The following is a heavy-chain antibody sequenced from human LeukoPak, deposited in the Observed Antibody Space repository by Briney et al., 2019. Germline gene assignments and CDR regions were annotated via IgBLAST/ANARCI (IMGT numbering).Heavy chain of an antibody. CDR1: GFTFTSSS. CDR3: ARLNDWRFDY. Sequence: SGGSLRLSCAASGFTFTSSSMNWVRQAPGKGLEWVANIKEDGSEKYYVDSVKGRLTISRDNAKNSLYLQMNSLRAEDTAVYYCARLNDWRFDYWGQGTLVTVSS. V-gene: IGHV3-7*05. D-gene: IGHD3-9*01. J-gene: IGHJ4*02. CDR2: IKEDGSEK.